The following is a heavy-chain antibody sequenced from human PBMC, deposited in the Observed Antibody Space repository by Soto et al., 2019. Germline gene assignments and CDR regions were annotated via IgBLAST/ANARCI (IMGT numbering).Heavy chain of an antibody. Sequence: QVQLVESGGGVVQPGRSLRLSCAASGFTFSSYAMHWVRQAPGKGLEWVAVISYDGSNKYYADSVKGRFTISRDNSKNTLYVQMISLRAEDTAVYYCASESEQWLNNRAEYFQHWGQGTLVTVSS. J-gene: IGHJ1*01. CDR1: GFTFSSYA. D-gene: IGHD6-19*01. V-gene: IGHV3-30-3*01. CDR3: ASESEQWLNNRAEYFQH. CDR2: ISYDGSNK.